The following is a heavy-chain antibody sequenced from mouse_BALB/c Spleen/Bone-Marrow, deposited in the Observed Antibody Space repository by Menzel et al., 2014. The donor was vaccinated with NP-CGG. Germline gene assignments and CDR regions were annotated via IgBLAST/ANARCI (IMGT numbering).Heavy chain of an antibody. J-gene: IGHJ4*01. Sequence: EVQLQQSGAELVRSGASVKLSCTASGFNIKDYYMYWVKQRPEQGLEWIGWIDPENGDTEYAPKFQGKATMTADTSSNTAYLQLRSLTSEDTAVYYCSARDYRYEGYAMDSWGQGTSVTVSS. CDR3: SARDYRYEGYAMDS. CDR2: IDPENGDT. CDR1: GFNIKDYY. V-gene: IGHV14-4*02. D-gene: IGHD2-14*01.